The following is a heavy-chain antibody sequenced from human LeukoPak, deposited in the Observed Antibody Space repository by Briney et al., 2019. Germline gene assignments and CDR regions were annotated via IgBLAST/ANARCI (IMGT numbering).Heavy chain of an antibody. CDR3: ARGAYYYED. Sequence: GGSLRLSCLVSGFTFSSYWMSWARQAPGKGLEWVANIKQDGSEKYYVDSVKGRFTISRDNAKNSLYLQMNSLRAEDTAVYYCARGAYYYEDWGQGTLVTVSS. V-gene: IGHV3-7*01. CDR1: GFTFSSYW. CDR2: IKQDGSEK. J-gene: IGHJ4*02. D-gene: IGHD3-22*01.